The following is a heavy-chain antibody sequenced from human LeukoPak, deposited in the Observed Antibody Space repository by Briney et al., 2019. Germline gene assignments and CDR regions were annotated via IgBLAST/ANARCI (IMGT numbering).Heavy chain of an antibody. Sequence: SETLSLTCTVSGGSISSSSYYWGWIRQPPGKGLEWIGSIYYSGSTYYNPSLKSRVTISVDTSKNQFSLKPSSVTAADTAVYYCARVQAAVKLFDYWGRGTLVTVSS. CDR3: ARVQAAVKLFDY. CDR2: IYYSGST. V-gene: IGHV4-39*01. CDR1: GGSISSSSYY. J-gene: IGHJ4*02. D-gene: IGHD6-13*01.